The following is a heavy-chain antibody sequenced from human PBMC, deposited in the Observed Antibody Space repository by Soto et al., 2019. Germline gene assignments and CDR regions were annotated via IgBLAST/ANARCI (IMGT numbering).Heavy chain of an antibody. D-gene: IGHD3-10*01. V-gene: IGHV4-31*03. CDR2: IYYSGST. Sequence: QVQLQETGPGLVKPSQTLSLTCTVSGGSISSGGYYWSWIRQHPGKGLEWIGYIYYSGSTYYNPSLKSRVIISVDTSKNPFSLKLSSVTAAVTAVYYCAIVFGFGGMDVWGQGTTVTVSS. CDR3: AIVFGFGGMDV. J-gene: IGHJ6*02. CDR1: GGSISSGGYY.